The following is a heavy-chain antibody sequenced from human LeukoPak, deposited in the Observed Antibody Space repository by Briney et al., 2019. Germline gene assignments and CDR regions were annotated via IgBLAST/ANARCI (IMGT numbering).Heavy chain of an antibody. D-gene: IGHD4-23*01. Sequence: PGGSLRLSCAASGFTFSDDHMSWIRQAPGKGLEWVSSISSSSSYIYYADSVKGRFTISRDNAKNSLYLQMNSLRAEDTAVYYCARDLLGGGNSYDYWGQGTLVTVSS. CDR2: ISSSSSYI. CDR1: GFTFSDDH. J-gene: IGHJ4*02. CDR3: ARDLLGGGNSYDY. V-gene: IGHV3-11*06.